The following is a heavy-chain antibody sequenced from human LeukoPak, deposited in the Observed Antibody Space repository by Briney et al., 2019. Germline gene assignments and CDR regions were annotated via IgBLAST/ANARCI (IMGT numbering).Heavy chain of an antibody. CDR3: ARDWDGGE. D-gene: IGHD3-10*01. J-gene: IGHJ4*02. CDR2: INPISVGT. V-gene: IGHV1-2*02. CDR1: GYTFTGYY. Sequence: ASQKVSCKAAGYTFTGYYMHWGRQAPGQGLECMGWINPISVGTNYTQKFPGRATMTRATPISTAYMELSRLRSDDTAVYYCARDWDGGEWGEGTLVTASS.